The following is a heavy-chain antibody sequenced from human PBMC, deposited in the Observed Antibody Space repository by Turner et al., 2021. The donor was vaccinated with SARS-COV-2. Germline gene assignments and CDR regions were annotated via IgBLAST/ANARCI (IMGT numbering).Heavy chain of an antibody. CDR3: AAQSWPYCSGGSYYAGIFDY. V-gene: IGHV3-30*03. CDR2: ISYDGSNK. D-gene: IGHD2-15*01. Sequence: QVQPAESGGGVVQPGRCLRRPCAVSGFTLRSYGMYWVPQAPGKGLGWVAVISYDGSNKSYADSVKGRFTISRDNSKNTLHLQLNSLRAEDTAVYYYAAQSWPYCSGGSYYAGIFDYWGQGTLVTVSS. J-gene: IGHJ4*02. CDR1: GFTLRSYG.